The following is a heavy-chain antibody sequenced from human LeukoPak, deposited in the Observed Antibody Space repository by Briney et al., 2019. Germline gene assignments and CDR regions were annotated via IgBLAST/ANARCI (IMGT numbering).Heavy chain of an antibody. V-gene: IGHV3-23*01. D-gene: IGHD3-10*01. Sequence: GGSLRLSCAASGFTFSSYAMSWVRQAPGKGLERVSAISGSGGSTYYADSVKGRFTISRDNSKNTLYLQMNSLRAEDTAVYYCANVYYFGSGTYESRYFDYWGQGTLVTVSS. CDR2: ISGSGGST. CDR1: GFTFSSYA. CDR3: ANVYYFGSGTYESRYFDY. J-gene: IGHJ4*02.